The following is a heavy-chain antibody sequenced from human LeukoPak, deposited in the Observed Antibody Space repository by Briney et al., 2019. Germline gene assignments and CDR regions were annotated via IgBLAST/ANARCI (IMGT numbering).Heavy chain of an antibody. CDR2: IRYDGSNK. Sequence: PGGSLRLSCAASGFTFSSYGMHWVRQAPGKGLEWVAFIRYDGSNKYYADSVKGRFTISRDNSKNTLYLQMNGLRAEDTAVYYCAKDIAAAGTDFGFDYWGQGTLVTVSS. V-gene: IGHV3-30*02. CDR3: AKDIAAAGTDFGFDY. CDR1: GFTFSSYG. D-gene: IGHD6-13*01. J-gene: IGHJ4*02.